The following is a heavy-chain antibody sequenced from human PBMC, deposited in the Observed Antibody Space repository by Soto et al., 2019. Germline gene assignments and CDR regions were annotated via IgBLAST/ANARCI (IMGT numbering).Heavy chain of an antibody. D-gene: IGHD5-12*01. CDR3: AREQVEMATITSLDY. CDR2: ISSSGSTI. Sequence: PGGSLRLSCAASGFTFSSYEMNWVRQAPGKGLEWASYISSSGSTIYYADSVKGRFTISRDNAKNSLYLQMNSLRAEDTAVYYCAREQVEMATITSLDYWGQGTLVTVSS. V-gene: IGHV3-48*03. CDR1: GFTFSSYE. J-gene: IGHJ4*02.